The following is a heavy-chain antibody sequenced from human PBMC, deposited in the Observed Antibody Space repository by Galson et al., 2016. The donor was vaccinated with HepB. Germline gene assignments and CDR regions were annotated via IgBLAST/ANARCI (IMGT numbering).Heavy chain of an antibody. D-gene: IGHD2-15*01. V-gene: IGHV3-23*01. J-gene: IGHJ6*02. CDR3: AKDVVVAASYHYYYYNMDV. CDR1: GFTFSNYA. CDR2: VSAGGGT. Sequence: SLRLSCAASGFTFSNYAMRWVRQAPGKGLEWVSTVSAGGGTYYADSMKGRFTISRDISKNTLYLQVNSLRAEDTAVYYCAKDVVVAASYHYYYYNMDVWGQGTTVTVSS.